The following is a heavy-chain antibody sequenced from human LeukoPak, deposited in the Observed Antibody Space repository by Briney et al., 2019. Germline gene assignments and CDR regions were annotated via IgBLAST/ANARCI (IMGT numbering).Heavy chain of an antibody. V-gene: IGHV3-20*04. CDR3: ARRRRMVRGINYYMDV. D-gene: IGHD3-10*01. CDR1: GFTFDDYG. Sequence: GGSLRLSCAASGFTFDDYGMSWVRHAPGKGLEWVSGINWNGGSTGYADSVKGRFTISRDNAKNSLYLQMYSLRAEDTALYYCARRRRMVRGINYYMDVWGKGTTVTVSS. CDR2: INWNGGST. J-gene: IGHJ6*03.